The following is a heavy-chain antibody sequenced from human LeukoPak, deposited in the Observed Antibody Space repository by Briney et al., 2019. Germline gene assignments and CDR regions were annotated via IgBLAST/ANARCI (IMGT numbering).Heavy chain of an antibody. V-gene: IGHV1-8*01. CDR3: ARDASRFGELLSGY. D-gene: IGHD3-10*01. Sequence: ASVKVSCKASGYTFTSYDINWVRQATGQGLEWMGWMNPNSGNTGYAQKFQGRVTMTRNTSISTAYMELSSLRSEDTAVYYCARDASRFGELLSGYWGQGTLVTVSS. J-gene: IGHJ4*02. CDR1: GYTFTSYD. CDR2: MNPNSGNT.